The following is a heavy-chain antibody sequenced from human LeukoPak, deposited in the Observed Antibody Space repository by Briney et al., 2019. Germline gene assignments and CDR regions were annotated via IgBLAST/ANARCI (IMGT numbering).Heavy chain of an antibody. V-gene: IGHV4-59*08. D-gene: IGHD3-10*01. J-gene: IGHJ5*02. Sequence: PSETLSLTCTVSGGSISNYYWTWIRQPPGKGLEWVGSIYYSGRTNYNPSLKSRVTISVDTSRSKFSLRLNSVTAADTAVYYCARQSSGGWFDPWGQGILVTVSS. CDR1: GGSISNYY. CDR3: ARQSSGGWFDP. CDR2: IYYSGRT.